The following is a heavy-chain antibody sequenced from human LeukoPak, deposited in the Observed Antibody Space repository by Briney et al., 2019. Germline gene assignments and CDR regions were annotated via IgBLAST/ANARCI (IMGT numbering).Heavy chain of an antibody. J-gene: IGHJ4*02. D-gene: IGHD3-10*01. CDR3: ILGGKLDY. V-gene: IGHV4-39*01. CDR2: ICHTGST. CDR1: GGSISSSNYY. Sequence: PSVTLSLTCTVSGGSISSSNYYRRWIRQPPGKGLGWIAGICHTGSTHYIPSLKSRVTISVDTPKNQLSLRLSSVTAADTALYYCILGGKLDYWGQGILVTVSS.